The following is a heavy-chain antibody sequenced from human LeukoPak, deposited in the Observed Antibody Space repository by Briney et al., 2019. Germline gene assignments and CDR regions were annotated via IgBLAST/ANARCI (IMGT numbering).Heavy chain of an antibody. CDR3: ARSQEEMGFDY. Sequence: GASVKVSCKASGYTFTSYAIHWVRQAPGQRLEWMGWISAGNGNTKYSQNFQGRVTFISNTSATTAFMELSSLRSEDAAVYYCARSQEEMGFDYWGQGTLVTVSS. CDR1: GYTFTSYA. D-gene: IGHD2-8*01. CDR2: ISAGNGNT. V-gene: IGHV1-3*01. J-gene: IGHJ4*02.